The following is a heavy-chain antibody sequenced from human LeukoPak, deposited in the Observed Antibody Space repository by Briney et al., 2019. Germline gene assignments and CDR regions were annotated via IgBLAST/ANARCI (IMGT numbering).Heavy chain of an antibody. D-gene: IGHD6-13*01. CDR2: ISGSGGST. Sequence: EGSLRLSCAASGFTFSSYAMSWVRQAPGKGLEWVSAISGSGGSTYYADSVKGRFTISRDNSKNTLYLQMNSLRAEDTAVYYCAKTDSSSWYVSNWFDPWGQGTLVTVSS. CDR1: GFTFSSYA. V-gene: IGHV3-23*01. CDR3: AKTDSSSWYVSNWFDP. J-gene: IGHJ5*02.